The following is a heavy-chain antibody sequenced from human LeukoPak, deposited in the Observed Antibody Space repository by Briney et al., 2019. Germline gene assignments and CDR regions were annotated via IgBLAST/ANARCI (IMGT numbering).Heavy chain of an antibody. CDR2: INHSGST. Sequence: PSETLSLTCAVYGGSFSGYYWSWIHQPPGKGLEWIGEINHSGSTNYNPSLKSRVTISVDTSKNQFSLKLSSVTAADTAVYYCARDRYRHYYGSGSPPNDAFDIWGQGTMVTVSS. D-gene: IGHD3-10*01. CDR3: ARDRYRHYYGSGSPPNDAFDI. J-gene: IGHJ3*02. V-gene: IGHV4-34*01. CDR1: GGSFSGYY.